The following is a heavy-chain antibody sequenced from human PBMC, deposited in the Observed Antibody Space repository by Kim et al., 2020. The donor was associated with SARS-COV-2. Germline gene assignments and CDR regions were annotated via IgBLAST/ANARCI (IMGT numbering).Heavy chain of an antibody. CDR3: AREERGTTYYFDY. CDR2: ISSSSSYT. J-gene: IGHJ4*02. CDR1: GFTFSDYY. Sequence: GGSLRLSCAASGFTFSDYYMSWIRQAPGKGLEWVSYISSSSSYTNYADSVKGRFTISRDNAKNSLYLQMNSLRAEDTAVYYCAREERGTTYYFDYWGQGTLVTVSS. D-gene: IGHD1-1*01. V-gene: IGHV3-11*06.